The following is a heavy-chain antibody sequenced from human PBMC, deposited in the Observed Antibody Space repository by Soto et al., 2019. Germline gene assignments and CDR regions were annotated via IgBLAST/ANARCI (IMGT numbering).Heavy chain of an antibody. CDR2: IIPIFGTA. J-gene: IGHJ4*02. CDR1: GGAFSSYA. D-gene: IGHD3-22*01. CDR3: ATTEAPYYDSSGPFDY. Sequence: SVKVSCKASGGAFSSYAISWVRQAPGQGLEWMGGIIPIFGTANYAQKFQGRVTITADESTSTAYMELSSLRSEDTAVYYCATTEAPYYDSSGPFDYWGQGTLVTVSS. V-gene: IGHV1-69*13.